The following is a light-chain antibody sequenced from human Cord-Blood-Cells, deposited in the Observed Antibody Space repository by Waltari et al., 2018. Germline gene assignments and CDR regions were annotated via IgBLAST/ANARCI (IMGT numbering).Light chain of an antibody. CDR2: AAS. CDR3: QQSYSTPWT. J-gene: IGKJ1*01. CDR1: QSTSSY. Sequence: DLQMTQSPSSLSASVGDRGTLTCAASQSTSSYLNWYQQKPGKAPKLLIYAASSLQSGVPSRFSGSGSGTDFTLTISSLQPEDFATYYCQQSYSTPWTFGQGTKVEIK. V-gene: IGKV1-39*01.